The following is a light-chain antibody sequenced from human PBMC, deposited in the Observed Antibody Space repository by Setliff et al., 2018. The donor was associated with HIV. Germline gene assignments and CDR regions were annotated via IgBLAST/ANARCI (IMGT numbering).Light chain of an antibody. CDR1: SSDVGGYNY. V-gene: IGLV2-14*01. J-gene: IGLJ2*01. Sequence: QSVLTQPASVSGSPGQSITISCTGTSSDVGGYNYVSWYQQHPGKAPKLMIYEVSNRPPGVSNRFSGSTSGNTASLTISGLQAEDEADYYCSSYTNTGTLLVFGGGTK. CDR2: EVS. CDR3: SSYTNTGTLLV.